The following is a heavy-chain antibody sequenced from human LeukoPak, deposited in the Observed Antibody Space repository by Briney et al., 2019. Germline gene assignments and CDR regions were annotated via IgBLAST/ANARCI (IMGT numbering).Heavy chain of an antibody. Sequence: SSETLSLTCTVSGGSITSSSYYWGWIHQPPGKGLEWTGNIYNGESTYYNPSLKSRLTISVDTSKNQFSLKLRSVTAADTAVYFCARSARIAARPQNFDYWGQGTLVPVSS. CDR2: IYNGEST. CDR1: GGSITSSSYY. J-gene: IGHJ4*02. V-gene: IGHV4-39*01. CDR3: ARSARIAARPQNFDY. D-gene: IGHD6-6*01.